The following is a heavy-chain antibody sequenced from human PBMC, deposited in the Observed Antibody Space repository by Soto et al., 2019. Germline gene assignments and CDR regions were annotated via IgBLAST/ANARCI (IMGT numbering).Heavy chain of an antibody. CDR3: ARESFRGSGTFLSGMDV. D-gene: IGHD3-10*01. Sequence: SVKVSCKASGGTFSSYAISWVRQAPGQGLEWMGGIIPIFGTANYAQKFQGGVTITADESTSTAYMELSSLRSEDTAVYYCARESFRGSGTFLSGMDVWGQGTTVTVSS. J-gene: IGHJ6*02. V-gene: IGHV1-69*13. CDR1: GGTFSSYA. CDR2: IIPIFGTA.